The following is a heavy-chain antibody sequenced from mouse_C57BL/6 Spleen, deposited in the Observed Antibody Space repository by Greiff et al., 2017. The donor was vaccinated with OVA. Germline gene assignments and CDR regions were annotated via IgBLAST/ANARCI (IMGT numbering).Heavy chain of an antibody. J-gene: IGHJ2*01. CDR1: GFTFTDYY. CDR3: ARYPYGQDYIDY. D-gene: IGHD1-1*02. Sequence: EVKLMESGGGLVQPGGSLSLSCAASGFTFTDYYMSWVRQPPGKALEWLGFIRNKANGYTTEYSVSVKGRFTISRDTSQSILYLQMNALRAEDSAAYYCARYPYGQDYIDYWGQGTTLTVSS. CDR2: IRNKANGYTT. V-gene: IGHV7-3*01.